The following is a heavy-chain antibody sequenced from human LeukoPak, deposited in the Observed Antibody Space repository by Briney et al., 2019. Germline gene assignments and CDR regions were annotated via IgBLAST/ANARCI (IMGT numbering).Heavy chain of an antibody. J-gene: IGHJ4*02. D-gene: IGHD3-10*01. CDR3: ARDLTTMVRGLPLDY. CDR2: ISSSGSTI. V-gene: IGHV3-48*03. Sequence: PGGSLRLSCAASRFTFSNYEMNWVRQAPGKGLEWVSYISSSGSTIYYADSVKGRFTISRDNAKNSLYLQMNSLRDEDTAVYYCARDLTTMVRGLPLDYWGQGTLVTVS. CDR1: RFTFSNYE.